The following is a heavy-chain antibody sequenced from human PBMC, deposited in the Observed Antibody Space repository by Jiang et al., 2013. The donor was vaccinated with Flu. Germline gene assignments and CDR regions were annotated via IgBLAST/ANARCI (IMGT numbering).Heavy chain of an antibody. CDR2: INHSGST. Sequence: LLKPSETLSLTCAVYGGSFSGYYWSWIRQPPGKGLEWIGEINHSGSTNYNPSLKSRVTISVDTSKNQFSLKLSSVTAADTAVYYCARGTGFFDTPPFDYWGQGTLVTVSS. V-gene: IGHV4-34*01. D-gene: IGHD5-18*01. CDR3: ARGTGFFDTPPFDY. J-gene: IGHJ4*02. CDR1: GGSFSGYY.